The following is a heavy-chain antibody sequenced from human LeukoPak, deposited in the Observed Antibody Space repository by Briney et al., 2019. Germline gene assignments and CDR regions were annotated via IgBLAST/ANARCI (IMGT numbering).Heavy chain of an antibody. CDR1: GFTFSGYW. CDR2: INLDGSVI. V-gene: IGHV3-7*01. D-gene: IGHD3-22*01. J-gene: IGHJ4*02. CDR3: ATSDDSSGSD. Sequence: GGSLRLSCAASGFTFSGYWMSWVRQAPGKGLEWVANINLDGSVIHYVDSAKGRFTISRDNAKNSLYLQMNYLRAEDTALFYCATSDDSSGSDWGQGTLVTVSS.